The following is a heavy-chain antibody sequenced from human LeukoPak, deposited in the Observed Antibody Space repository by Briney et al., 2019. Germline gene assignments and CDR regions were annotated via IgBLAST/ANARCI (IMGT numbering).Heavy chain of an antibody. Sequence: SETLSLTCAVSGGSISSSSYYWGWIRQPPGKGLEWIGSIYYSGSTYYNPSLKSRVTISVDTSKNQFSLKLSSVTAADTAVYYCASSPEDNWNYAASFDYWGQGTLVTVSS. CDR3: ASSPEDNWNYAASFDY. J-gene: IGHJ4*02. CDR1: GGSISSSSYY. V-gene: IGHV4-39*07. CDR2: IYYSGST. D-gene: IGHD1-7*01.